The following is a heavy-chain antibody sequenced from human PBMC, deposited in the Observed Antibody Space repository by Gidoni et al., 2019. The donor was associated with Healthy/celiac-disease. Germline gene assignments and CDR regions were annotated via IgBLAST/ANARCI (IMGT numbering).Heavy chain of an antibody. D-gene: IGHD2-2*01. Sequence: EVQLVESGGGVVRPGGSLSPSCAAPGFTFAVYGMSWVSQARGQGLEWVSSINWKGGSTGYADSVKGRFTISRDNAKNSLYLQMNSLRAEDTALYHCARRYCSSTSCYAYYFDYWGQGTLVTVSS. V-gene: IGHV3-20*01. CDR3: ARRYCSSTSCYAYYFDY. CDR1: GFTFAVYG. J-gene: IGHJ4*02. CDR2: INWKGGST.